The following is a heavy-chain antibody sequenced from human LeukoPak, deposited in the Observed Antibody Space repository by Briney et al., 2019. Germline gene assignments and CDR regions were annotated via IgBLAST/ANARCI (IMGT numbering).Heavy chain of an antibody. Sequence: GGSLRLSCAASGFTFTSCSMNWVRQAPGKGLEWVANIKLDGSEKNYVDSVKGRFTISRDNTKNSLYLQMNSLRAEDTAVYYCAGLDENRYYFDYWGQGTLVTVSS. J-gene: IGHJ4*02. CDR1: GFTFTSCS. V-gene: IGHV3-7*01. D-gene: IGHD2/OR15-2a*01. CDR2: IKLDGSEK. CDR3: AGLDENRYYFDY.